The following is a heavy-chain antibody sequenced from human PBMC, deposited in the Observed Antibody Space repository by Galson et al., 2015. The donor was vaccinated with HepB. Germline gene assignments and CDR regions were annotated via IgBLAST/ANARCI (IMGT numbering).Heavy chain of an antibody. D-gene: IGHD6-25*01. CDR1: GYTFTDYY. Sequence: SVKVSCKASGYTFTDYYIHWVRQAPGQGFEWMGRINPNSGDTRYAQKFQGRVTMTRDTSISTAYMELSSLGSDDTVVYYCARGIYSGSYDYNCFDPWGQGTLVTVSS. J-gene: IGHJ5*02. CDR3: ARGIYSGSYDYNCFDP. CDR2: INPNSGDT. V-gene: IGHV1-2*05.